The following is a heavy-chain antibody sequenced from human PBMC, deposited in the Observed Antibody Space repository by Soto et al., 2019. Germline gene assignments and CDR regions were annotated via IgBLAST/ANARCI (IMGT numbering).Heavy chain of an antibody. CDR1: GFTFSNAW. CDR3: STTGTIDY. D-gene: IGHD1-1*01. Sequence: EVQLVESGGGLVQPGGSLRLSCAASGFTFSNAWMTWVRQAPGKGLEWLGRIKSKTDGGTTYYAAPVKGRFTISRDDSKNAVCLQMNSLKTEDTGVYYCSTTGTIDYWGQGALVTVSS. CDR2: IKSKTDGGTT. J-gene: IGHJ4*02. V-gene: IGHV3-15*01.